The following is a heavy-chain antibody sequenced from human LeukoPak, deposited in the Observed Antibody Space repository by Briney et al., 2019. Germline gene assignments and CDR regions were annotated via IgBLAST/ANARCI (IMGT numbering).Heavy chain of an antibody. D-gene: IGHD5-24*01. V-gene: IGHV4-30-4*01. CDR3: ARERDGKRWFFDY. Sequence: PSETLSLTCTVSGGSINSGDYYWSWIRQPPGKGLEWIGYIYYSGSTYYNPSLKSRITISLDTSKNQFSLKLSSVTAADTAVYYCARERDGKRWFFDYWGQGSLVTVSP. CDR2: IYYSGST. CDR1: GGSINSGDYY. J-gene: IGHJ4*02.